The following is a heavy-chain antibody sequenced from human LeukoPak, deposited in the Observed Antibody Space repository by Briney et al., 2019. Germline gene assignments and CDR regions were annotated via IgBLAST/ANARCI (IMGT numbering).Heavy chain of an antibody. V-gene: IGHV3-48*03. CDR1: GLTFSSYE. Sequence: GGSLRLSCAASGLTFSSYEMNWVRQAPGKGLEWVSYISSSGSTIYYADSVKGRFTISRDNAKNSLYLQMNSLRAEDTAVYYCARGLVVTSDYWGQGTLVTVSS. D-gene: IGHD3-22*01. CDR3: ARGLVVTSDY. CDR2: ISSSGSTI. J-gene: IGHJ4*02.